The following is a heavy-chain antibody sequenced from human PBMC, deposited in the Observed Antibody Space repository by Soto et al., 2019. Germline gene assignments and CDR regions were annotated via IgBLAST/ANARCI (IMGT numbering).Heavy chain of an antibody. V-gene: IGHV1-18*01. CDR3: AREDYYCSGPWF. CDR2: ISAYNGNT. D-gene: IGHD3-10*01. J-gene: IGHJ4*02. Sequence: GASVKVSCKASGYPYTSNGISWARQAPGQGLEWMGWISAYNGNTNYAQKLQGRVTMTTDTYTSTAYMELRSLRFDVTAVYFCAREDYYCSGPWFWGQGSLDIGSS. CDR1: GYPYTSNG.